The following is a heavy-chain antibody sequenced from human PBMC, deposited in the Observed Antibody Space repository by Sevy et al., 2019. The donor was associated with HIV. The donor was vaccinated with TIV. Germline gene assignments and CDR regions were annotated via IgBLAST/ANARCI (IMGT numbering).Heavy chain of an antibody. CDR3: TTGVNYFDY. V-gene: IGHV3-15*01. J-gene: IGHJ4*02. CDR1: EFTFSNAW. CDR2: IKTKTDGGTT. D-gene: IGHD3-22*01. Sequence: GGSLRLSCAASEFTFSNAWINWVRQTPGKGLEWVGRIKTKTDGGTTDYAAPVKGRFTLSRDDSKNTLSLQMNSLKTEDTAVYYCTTGVNYFDYWGQGTLVTVSS.